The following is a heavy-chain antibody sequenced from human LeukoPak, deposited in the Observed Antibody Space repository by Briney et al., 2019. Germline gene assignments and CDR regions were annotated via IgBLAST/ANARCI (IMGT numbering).Heavy chain of an antibody. Sequence: EGSLGLSCAASGFTFSSYGMHWVRQAPGKGLEWVAVIWYDGSNKYYAEPVKGRFSISRDNSKNTLYLQIHSLRAEDTAVYYCAVAGWDDAFDIWGQGTMVTVSS. CDR1: GFTFSSYG. CDR3: AVAGWDDAFDI. CDR2: IWYDGSNK. J-gene: IGHJ3*02. D-gene: IGHD1-26*01. V-gene: IGHV3-33*01.